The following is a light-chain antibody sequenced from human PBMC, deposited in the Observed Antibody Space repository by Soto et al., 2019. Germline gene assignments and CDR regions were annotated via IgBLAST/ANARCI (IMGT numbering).Light chain of an antibody. CDR3: QQYYSTPLT. CDR1: QSVLYSSNNKNY. J-gene: IGKJ4*01. CDR2: WAS. Sequence: DIVMTQSPDSLTVSLGARATINCKSSQSVLYSSNNKNYLAWFQQKPGQPPKLLISWASTRESGVPDRFTGSGSGTDFTLPISSLQAEDGALYYCQQYYSTPLTFGGGTKVEIK. V-gene: IGKV4-1*01.